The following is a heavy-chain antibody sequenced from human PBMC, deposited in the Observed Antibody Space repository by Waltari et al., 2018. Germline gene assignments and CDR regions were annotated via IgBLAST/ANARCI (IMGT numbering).Heavy chain of an antibody. J-gene: IGHJ4*02. CDR2: INQDGSEK. CDR3: TRGGDDSSWYWRN. CDR1: GFTFSNNW. Sequence: EVQLVESGGGLVQPGGSLRLSCAASGFTFSNNWMTWVRQAPGKWLESVANINQDGSEKYSVESGKGRFTISRDNAKNSLYLQLNSLRADDTAVYYCTRGGDDSSWYWRNWGQGTLVTVSS. D-gene: IGHD6-13*01. V-gene: IGHV3-7*01.